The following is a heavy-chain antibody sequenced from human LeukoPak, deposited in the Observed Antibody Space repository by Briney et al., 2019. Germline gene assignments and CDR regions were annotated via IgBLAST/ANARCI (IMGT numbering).Heavy chain of an antibody. Sequence: SETLSLTCTVSGGSLSTYYWGWIRQPPGKGLEWIGYIHTSGSSNQNPSLKRRVTISLDTSRNEYSLRLSSVTAADTAVYYCARLSAAVHLGALDICGQGTIVTVSS. D-gene: IGHD2-15*01. V-gene: IGHV4-4*09. CDR1: GGSLSTYY. J-gene: IGHJ3*02. CDR3: ARLSAAVHLGALDI. CDR2: IHTSGSS.